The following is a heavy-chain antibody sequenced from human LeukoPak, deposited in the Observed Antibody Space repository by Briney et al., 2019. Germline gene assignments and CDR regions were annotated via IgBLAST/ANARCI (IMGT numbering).Heavy chain of an antibody. CDR3: ARVFEASYDY. J-gene: IGHJ4*02. D-gene: IGHD3-10*01. V-gene: IGHV3-11*01. Sequence: PGGSLRLSCAASGFTFSDYYMSWIRQAPGKGLGWVYADSVKGRFTISRDNAKNSLYNSLRAEDTAVYYCARVFEASYDYWGQGTLVTASS. CDR1: GFTFSDYY.